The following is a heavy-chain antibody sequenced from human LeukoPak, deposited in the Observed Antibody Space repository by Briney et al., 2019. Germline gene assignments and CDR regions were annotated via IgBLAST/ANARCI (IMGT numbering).Heavy chain of an antibody. CDR1: GFTFSSYA. CDR2: IDRGVGST. V-gene: IGHV3-23*01. J-gene: IGHJ4*02. Sequence: QSGGSLRLSCAASGFTFSSYAMSWVRQAPGKGLECVSAIDRGVGSTYYADSVKGRFTISRDNSKNTLYLQMNNLRVDDTAVYYCAKKGQADDGGKPDWGQGTLVTVSS. CDR3: AKKGQADDGGKPD.